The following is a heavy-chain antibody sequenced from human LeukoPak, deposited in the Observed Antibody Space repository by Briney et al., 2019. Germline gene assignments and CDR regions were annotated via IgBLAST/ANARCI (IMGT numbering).Heavy chain of an antibody. J-gene: IGHJ6*02. CDR2: ISSSSSYI. CDR1: GFTFSSYS. V-gene: IGHV3-21*01. Sequence: GGSLRLSCAASGFTFSSYSMNWVRQAPGKGLEWVSSISSSSSYIYYADSVKGRFTISRDNAKNSLYLQMNSLRAEDTAVYYCARGPFGSSSLYYYGMDVWGQGTTVTVSS. CDR3: ARGPFGSSSLYYYGMDV. D-gene: IGHD6-13*01.